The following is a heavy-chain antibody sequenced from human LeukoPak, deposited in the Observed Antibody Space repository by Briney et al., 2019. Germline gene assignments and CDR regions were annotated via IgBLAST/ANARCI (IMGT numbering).Heavy chain of an antibody. Sequence: SEPLSLTSTVSGGSVSSGSYYWSWIRQPPGKGLEWIGYIHYSGSPNYNLSLKSRVTISGDASKNQFSLELSSVTPADTAVYYCARVGWYGGLTEFDYWGQGTLVSVSS. CDR2: IHYSGSP. J-gene: IGHJ4*02. CDR1: GGSVSSGSYY. D-gene: IGHD3-10*01. CDR3: ARVGWYGGLTEFDY. V-gene: IGHV4-61*01.